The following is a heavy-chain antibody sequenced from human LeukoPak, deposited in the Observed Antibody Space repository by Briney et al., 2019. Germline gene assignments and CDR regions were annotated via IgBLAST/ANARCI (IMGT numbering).Heavy chain of an antibody. Sequence: SGGSLRLSCAASGFTFSNYWMTWVRQAPGKGLEWGAHINQDGSEEHYMDSAKARFTISRDNAKNSLSLQMNSLRAEDTAVYYCVRDGGVSGYDLLDYWGQGTLVTVSS. CDR1: GFTFSNYW. CDR3: VRDGGVSGYDLLDY. V-gene: IGHV3-7*01. CDR2: INQDGSEE. D-gene: IGHD5-12*01. J-gene: IGHJ4*02.